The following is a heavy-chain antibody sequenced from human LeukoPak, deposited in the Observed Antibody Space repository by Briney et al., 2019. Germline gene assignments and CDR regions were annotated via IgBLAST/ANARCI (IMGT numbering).Heavy chain of an antibody. J-gene: IGHJ4*02. D-gene: IGHD3-22*01. Sequence: SGGSLRLSCAASGFTFSDYYMSWIRQAPGKGLEWVSYISSSGSTIYYADSVKGRFTISRDNAKNSLYLQMNSLRAEDTAVYYCARWGYYYDSSGYYQRGYYFDYWGQGTLVTVSS. CDR1: GFTFSDYY. V-gene: IGHV3-11*04. CDR3: ARWGYYYDSSGYYQRGYYFDY. CDR2: ISSSGSTI.